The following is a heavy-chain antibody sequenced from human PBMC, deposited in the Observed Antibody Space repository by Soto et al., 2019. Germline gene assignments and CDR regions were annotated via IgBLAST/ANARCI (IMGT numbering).Heavy chain of an antibody. J-gene: IGHJ3*02. D-gene: IGHD3-10*01. CDR3: ARGLLLWFGEQQSVGAFDI. V-gene: IGHV1-18*01. Sequence: ASVKVSCKASGYTFTSYGINWVRQAPGQGLEWMGWISAYNGNTNYAQELQGRVTMTTDTSTSTAYMELRSLRSDDTAVYYCARGLLLWFGEQQSVGAFDIWGQGTMVTVSS. CDR2: ISAYNGNT. CDR1: GYTFTSYG.